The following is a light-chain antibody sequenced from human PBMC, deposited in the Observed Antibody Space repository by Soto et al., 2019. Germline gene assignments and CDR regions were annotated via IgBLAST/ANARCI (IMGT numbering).Light chain of an antibody. Sequence: DIAMTQLPASRSSSPGERATLSCRASQSVSRNLAWYQQKPGQAPRILIYGASTRATGIPARFSGSGSGTEFTLTISSLKPEDFAVYDCQQYNNWPPSFGQGTRLEIK. CDR2: GAS. V-gene: IGKV3D-15*01. CDR1: QSVSRN. CDR3: QQYNNWPPS. J-gene: IGKJ5*01.